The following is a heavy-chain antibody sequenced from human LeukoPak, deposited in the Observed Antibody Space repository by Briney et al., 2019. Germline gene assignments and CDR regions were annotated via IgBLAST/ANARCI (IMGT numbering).Heavy chain of an antibody. CDR2: IKQDGTDK. V-gene: IGHV3-7*01. D-gene: IGHD4/OR15-4a*01. CDR1: GFTFSSYW. Sequence: GGPLRLSCAASGFTFSSYWMTWVRQAPGKGLEWVANIKQDGTDKYYVDSVKGRFTISRDNAKNSLFLQLGSLRADDTAVYYCARASMGGRDYHLDSWGQGTLVTVSS. J-gene: IGHJ4*02. CDR3: ARASMGGRDYHLDS.